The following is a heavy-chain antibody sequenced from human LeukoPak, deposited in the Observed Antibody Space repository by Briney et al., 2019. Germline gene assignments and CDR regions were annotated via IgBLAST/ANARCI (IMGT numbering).Heavy chain of an antibody. J-gene: IGHJ4*02. D-gene: IGHD5-24*01. CDR3: ARGLEMATIHSDY. V-gene: IGHV1-8*03. CDR1: GYTFTSYD. CDR2: MNPNSGNT. Sequence: ASVNVSCKASGYTFTSYDINWVRQATGQGLEWMGWMNPNSGNTGYAQKFQGRVTITRNTSISTAYMELSSLRSEDTAVYYCARGLEMATIHSDYWGQGTLVTVSS.